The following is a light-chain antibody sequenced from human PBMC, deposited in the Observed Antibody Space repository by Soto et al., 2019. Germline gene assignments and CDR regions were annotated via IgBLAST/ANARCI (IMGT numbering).Light chain of an antibody. CDR3: QQHYNTPRT. J-gene: IGKJ1*01. Sequence: DIQMTQSPSSLSASVGDRVTITCRTSQPISDYLNWYQQKPGKAPTLLIYTTSNLQSGVPSRFSGSGSATHFTLNISSLQPEDFDTYYCQQHYNTPRTFGQGTKVDSK. V-gene: IGKV1-39*01. CDR1: QPISDY. CDR2: TTS.